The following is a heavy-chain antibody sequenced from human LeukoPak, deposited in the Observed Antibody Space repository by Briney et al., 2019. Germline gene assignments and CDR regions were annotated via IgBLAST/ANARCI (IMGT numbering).Heavy chain of an antibody. CDR3: ARDGGTMIVVVPVLFDI. J-gene: IGHJ3*02. CDR1: GFTFSSYW. V-gene: IGHV3-7*01. CDR2: IKQDGSEK. D-gene: IGHD3-22*01. Sequence: HPGGSLRLSCAASGFTFSSYWMSWVRQAPGKGLEWVANIKQDGSEKYYVDSVKGRFTISRDNAKNSLYLQMNSLRAEDTAVYYCARDGGTMIVVVPVLFDIWGQGTMVTVSS.